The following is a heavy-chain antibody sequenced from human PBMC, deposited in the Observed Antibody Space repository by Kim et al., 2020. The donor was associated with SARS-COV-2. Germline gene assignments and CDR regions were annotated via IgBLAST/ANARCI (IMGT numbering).Heavy chain of an antibody. Sequence: DCADSVKGRFTISRDNSKNTLYLQMNSLRAEDTAVYYCARALTRGAFDYWGQGTLVTVSS. J-gene: IGHJ4*02. D-gene: IGHD7-27*01. CDR3: ARALTRGAFDY. V-gene: IGHV3-30*01.